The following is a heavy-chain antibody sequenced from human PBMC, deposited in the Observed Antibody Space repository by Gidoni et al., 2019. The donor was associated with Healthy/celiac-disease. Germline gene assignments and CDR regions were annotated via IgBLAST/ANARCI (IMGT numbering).Heavy chain of an antibody. CDR2: ISSSGSTI. D-gene: IGHD3-16*02. Sequence: EVQLVESGRGLVQPGGSLRLSCAASGFTFSSYEMNWVRQAPGKGLEWVSYISSSGSTIYYADSVKGRFTISRDNAKNSLYLQMNSLRAEDTAVYYCARDGDYDYIWGSYRPRWYFDLWGRGTLVTVSS. CDR3: ARDGDYDYIWGSYRPRWYFDL. CDR1: GFTFSSYE. J-gene: IGHJ2*01. V-gene: IGHV3-48*03.